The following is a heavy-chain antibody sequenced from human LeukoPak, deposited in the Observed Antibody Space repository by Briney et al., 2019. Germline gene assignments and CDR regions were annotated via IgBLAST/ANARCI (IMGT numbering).Heavy chain of an antibody. CDR3: ARGSGIAVAVYFDY. J-gene: IGHJ4*02. Sequence: GGSLRLSCAASGFTFSSYWMHWVRQVPGKGLVWVSRINIDDDNTNYADSVKGRFTISRDNAKNTLYLQMNSLTAEDTAVYYCARGSGIAVAVYFDYWSQGTRVTVSS. CDR1: GFTFSSYW. V-gene: IGHV3-74*01. D-gene: IGHD6-19*01. CDR2: INIDDDNT.